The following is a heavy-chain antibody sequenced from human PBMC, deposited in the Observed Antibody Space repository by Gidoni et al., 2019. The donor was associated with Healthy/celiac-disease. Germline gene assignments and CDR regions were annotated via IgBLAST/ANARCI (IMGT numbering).Heavy chain of an antibody. D-gene: IGHD2-8*01. Sequence: QVQLQQWGAGLLKPSEILSRTCAVYGWSFSGYYWSWIRQPPGKGLEWIGEINHSVSTNYNPSLKSRVTISVDTSKNQFSLKLSSVTAADTAVYYCARRVYAIRGIDYWGQGTLVTVSS. CDR2: INHSVST. CDR3: ARRVYAIRGIDY. V-gene: IGHV4-34*01. CDR1: GWSFSGYY. J-gene: IGHJ4*02.